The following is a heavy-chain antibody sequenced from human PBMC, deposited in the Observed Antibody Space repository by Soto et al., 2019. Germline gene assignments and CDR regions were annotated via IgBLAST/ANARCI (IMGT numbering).Heavy chain of an antibody. D-gene: IGHD2-8*02. V-gene: IGHV3-73*01. CDR2: IRSKANNYAT. Sequence: GGSLRLSYVASGFTFSGSAMHWVRQTSGKGLEWVGRIRSKANNYATKYAASVIGRFTISRDDSENTAYLQMNSLKAEDTAVYYCARDRGSGRYWGQGTLVTVS. CDR1: GFTFSGSA. J-gene: IGHJ4*02. CDR3: ARDRGSGRY.